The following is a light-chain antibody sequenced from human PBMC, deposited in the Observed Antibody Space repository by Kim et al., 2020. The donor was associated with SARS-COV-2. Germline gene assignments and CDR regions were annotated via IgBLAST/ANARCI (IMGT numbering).Light chain of an antibody. CDR1: SSDVGDYNY. CDR2: DVS. CDR3: TSYTTSSTWV. J-gene: IGLJ3*02. Sequence: GQSITISCTGTSSDVGDYNYVSWYQQHPGKAPKLMIYDVSNRPSGVSNRFSGSKSGNTASLTISGLLAEDEANYYCTSYTTSSTWVFGGGTQLTVL. V-gene: IGLV2-14*03.